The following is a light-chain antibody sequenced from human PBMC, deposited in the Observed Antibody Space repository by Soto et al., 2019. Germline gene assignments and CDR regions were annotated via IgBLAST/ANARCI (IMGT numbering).Light chain of an antibody. CDR3: HQFGNSPQT. J-gene: IGKJ1*01. CDR2: GPS. V-gene: IGKV3-20*01. Sequence: EIVLKQSPGTLSLSPGERATLSCRASQNISTSHIAWYQQKPGQAPRLLIYGPSGRATGIPDRFSGSGSGTDFTLSITGLEPEDFAVYYCHQFGNSPQTFGHGTKVDIK. CDR1: QNISTSH.